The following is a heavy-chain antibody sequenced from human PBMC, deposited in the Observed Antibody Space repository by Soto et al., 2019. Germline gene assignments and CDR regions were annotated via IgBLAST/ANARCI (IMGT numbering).Heavy chain of an antibody. D-gene: IGHD6-19*01. CDR2: MNPNSGNT. J-gene: IGHJ5*02. V-gene: IGHV1-8*01. CDR3: ARGGRIAVAALGWFDP. Sequence: QVQLVQSGAEVKKPGASVKVSCKASGYTFTSYDINWVLQATGQGLEWMGWMNPNSGNTGYAQKFQGRVTMTRNTSISTAYMELSSLRSEDTAVYYCARGGRIAVAALGWFDPWGQGTLVTVSS. CDR1: GYTFTSYD.